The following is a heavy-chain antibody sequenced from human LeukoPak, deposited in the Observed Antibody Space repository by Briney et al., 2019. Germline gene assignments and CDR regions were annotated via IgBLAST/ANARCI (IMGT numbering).Heavy chain of an antibody. Sequence: PGGSLRLSGAASGFTFSDYYMSWVAQAPGKGLEWVSYISSSGSPIYDADSVKGRFSISRDNANKSLFLQMSGLRGEDTAVYYCARVMYNWYFDLWGRGTLVTVSS. D-gene: IGHD2-8*02. CDR1: GFTFSDYY. CDR3: ARVMYNWYFDL. V-gene: IGHV3-11*01. CDR2: ISSSGSPI. J-gene: IGHJ2*01.